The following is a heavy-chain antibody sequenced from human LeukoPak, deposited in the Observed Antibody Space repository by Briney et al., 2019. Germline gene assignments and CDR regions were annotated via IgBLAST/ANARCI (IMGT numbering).Heavy chain of an antibody. CDR3: SRGKSGSPRSPLDP. V-gene: IGHV1-2*02. J-gene: IGHJ5*02. D-gene: IGHD1-14*01. CDR1: GYTFTGYY. CDR2: INPNSGNT. Sequence: ASVKVSCKASGYTFTGYYMHWVRQAPGQGLEWMGWINPNSGNTGYAQKFQGRVTMTRDTSISTAYMDLSRLRSDDTAVYYCSRGKSGSPRSPLDPWGQGTLVTVSS.